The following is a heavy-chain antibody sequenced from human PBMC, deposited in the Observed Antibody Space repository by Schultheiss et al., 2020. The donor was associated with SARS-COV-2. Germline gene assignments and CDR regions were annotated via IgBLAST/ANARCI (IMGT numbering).Heavy chain of an antibody. D-gene: IGHD5-24*01. V-gene: IGHV4-34*01. CDR1: GFTFSSYW. Sequence: GSLRLSCAASGFTFSSYWMTWVRQTPGKGLEWIGSINHSGSTYYNPSLKSRGTISVDTSKNQFSLKLGSVTAADTAVYFCARATRVESLFSVRGGSFDFWGRGALVTVSS. J-gene: IGHJ4*02. CDR3: ARATRVESLFSVRGGSFDF. CDR2: INHSGST.